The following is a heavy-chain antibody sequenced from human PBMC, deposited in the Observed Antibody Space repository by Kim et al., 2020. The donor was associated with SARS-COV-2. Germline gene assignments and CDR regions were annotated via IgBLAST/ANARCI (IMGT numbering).Heavy chain of an antibody. Sequence: YARKFQGRVTITADESTSTAYMELSSLRSEDTAVYYCASEKIAAAGIFDYWGQGTLVTVSS. J-gene: IGHJ4*02. D-gene: IGHD6-13*01. CDR3: ASEKIAAAGIFDY. V-gene: IGHV1-69*01.